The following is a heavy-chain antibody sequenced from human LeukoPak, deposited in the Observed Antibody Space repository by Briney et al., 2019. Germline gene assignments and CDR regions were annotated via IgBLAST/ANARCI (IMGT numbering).Heavy chain of an antibody. CDR3: ARGYSYLQPFDY. Sequence: PGGSLRLSCAASGFTFSSYEMNWVRQAPGKGLEWISYITSGSGIIYYADSVKGGFTISRDNAKNSLYLQMSSLRAEDTAVYYCARGYSYLQPFDYWGQGTLVTVSS. J-gene: IGHJ4*02. CDR1: GFTFSSYE. V-gene: IGHV3-48*03. D-gene: IGHD5-18*01. CDR2: ITSGSGII.